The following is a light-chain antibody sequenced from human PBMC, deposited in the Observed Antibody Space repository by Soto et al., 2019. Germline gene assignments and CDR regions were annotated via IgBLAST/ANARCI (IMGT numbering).Light chain of an antibody. J-gene: IGKJ1*01. CDR2: DVS. Sequence: EIVLTQSPGTLSLSPGDRATLSCRASQTLRSCYLAWYQHKPGQAPMLLIYDVSSRATGIPDRFSGSGSGTDFTLTISRLATEDFAVYYCQQYGSSPRAFGQGTKVEVK. CDR3: QQYGSSPRA. CDR1: QTLRSCY. V-gene: IGKV3-20*01.